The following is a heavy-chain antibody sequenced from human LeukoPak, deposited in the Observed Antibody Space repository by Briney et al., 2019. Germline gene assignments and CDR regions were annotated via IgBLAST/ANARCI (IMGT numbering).Heavy chain of an antibody. CDR3: ARVVGEGYPDY. CDR1: GGSISSYY. V-gene: IGHV3-11*06. Sequence: NPSETLSLTCTVSGGSISSYYWSWIRQAPGKGLEWVSYISSSSSYTNYADSVKGRFTISRDNAKNSLYLQMNSLRAEDTAVYYCARVVGEGYPDYWGQGTLVTVSS. D-gene: IGHD2-2*01. J-gene: IGHJ4*02. CDR2: ISSSSSYT.